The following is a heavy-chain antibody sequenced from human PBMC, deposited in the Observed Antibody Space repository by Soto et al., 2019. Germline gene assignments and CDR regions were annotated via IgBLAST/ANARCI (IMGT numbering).Heavy chain of an antibody. CDR3: AREPGDYYDSSGYYYA. D-gene: IGHD3-22*01. J-gene: IGHJ5*02. Sequence: ASVKVSCKASGYTFTSYAMHWVRQAPGQRLEWMGWINAGNGNTKYSQKFQGRVTITRDTSASTAYMELSSLRSEDTAVYYCAREPGDYYDSSGYYYAWGQGTLVTVS. CDR1: GYTFTSYA. CDR2: INAGNGNT. V-gene: IGHV1-3*01.